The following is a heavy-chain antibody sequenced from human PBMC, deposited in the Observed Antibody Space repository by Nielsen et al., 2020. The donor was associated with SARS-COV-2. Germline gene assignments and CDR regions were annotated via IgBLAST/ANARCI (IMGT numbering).Heavy chain of an antibody. CDR3: ANWGSWLATRYDY. D-gene: IGHD6-19*01. J-gene: IGHJ4*02. V-gene: IGHV3-33*06. Sequence: GGSLRLSCAASGFTFSSYGMHWVRQAPGKGLEWVAVIWYDGSNKYYADSVKGRFTISRDNSKNTLYLQMNSLRAEDTAVYYCANWGSWLATRYDYWGQGTLVTVSS. CDR2: IWYDGSNK. CDR1: GFTFSSYG.